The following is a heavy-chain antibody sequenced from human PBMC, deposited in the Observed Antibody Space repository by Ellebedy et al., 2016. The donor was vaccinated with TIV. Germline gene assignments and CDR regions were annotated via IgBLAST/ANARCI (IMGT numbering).Heavy chain of an antibody. V-gene: IGHV4-4*07. CDR2: IYASGNT. CDR3: ARDGPLGGYSSNWFDP. D-gene: IGHD5-18*01. Sequence: MPSETLSLTCTVSRGSIGTYSWSWIRQPAGRGLEWIGRIYASGNTNYNPSLKSRASMSVDTSKNQFSLRLTSVTAADTAVYYCARDGPLGGYSSNWFDPWGQGTLVTVS. J-gene: IGHJ5*02. CDR1: RGSIGTYS.